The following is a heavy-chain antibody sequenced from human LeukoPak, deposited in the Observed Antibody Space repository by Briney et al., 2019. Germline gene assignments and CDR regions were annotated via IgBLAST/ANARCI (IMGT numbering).Heavy chain of an antibody. CDR1: GGSISSYY. Sequence: SETLSLTCTVSGGSISSYYWSWIRQPPGKGLEWIGYIYYSGSTNYNPSLKSRVTISVDTSKNQFSVKLSSVTAADTAVYYCARQGVLYRTLDYWGQGTLVTLSS. CDR3: ARQGVLYRTLDY. V-gene: IGHV4-59*08. D-gene: IGHD1-7*01. CDR2: IYYSGST. J-gene: IGHJ4*02.